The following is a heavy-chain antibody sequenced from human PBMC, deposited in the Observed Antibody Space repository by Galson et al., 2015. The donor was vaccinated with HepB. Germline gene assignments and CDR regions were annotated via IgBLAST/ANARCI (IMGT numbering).Heavy chain of an antibody. D-gene: IGHD6-6*01. V-gene: IGHV3-23*01. CDR3: AKDVSSSSVWYFDL. CDR1: GFTFRTYA. J-gene: IGHJ2*01. Sequence: SLRLSCAASGFTFRTYAMSWVRQAPGKGLEWVSGISGSIGSSTYYADSVKGRFTISRDNSKNTLFLQMNSLRAEDTAVYYCAKDVSSSSVWYFDLWGRGTLVSVSS. CDR2: ISGSIGSST.